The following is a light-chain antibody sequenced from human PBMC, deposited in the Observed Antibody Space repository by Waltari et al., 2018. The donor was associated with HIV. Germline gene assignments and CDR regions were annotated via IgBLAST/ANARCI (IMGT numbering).Light chain of an antibody. V-gene: IGKV1-39*01. Sequence: IQMTQSPSSLSASVGDRPTIGCRASQAISTSLNWYQQKPGEAPKLLISAASSLQSGVPSRFSGSASGTDFTLTISSLQPEDFATYYCQQSYTSPLTFGPGTKVDIK. CDR1: QAISTS. CDR3: QQSYTSPLT. J-gene: IGKJ3*01. CDR2: AAS.